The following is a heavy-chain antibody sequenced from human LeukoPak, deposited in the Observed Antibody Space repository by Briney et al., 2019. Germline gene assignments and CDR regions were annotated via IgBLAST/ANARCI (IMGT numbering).Heavy chain of an antibody. D-gene: IGHD6-19*01. CDR2: IYYSGST. J-gene: IGHJ6*02. CDR3: ARLVAAPGMAVAGPPIYYYGMDV. V-gene: IGHV4-59*12. CDR1: GGSISSYY. Sequence: PSETLSLTCTVSGGSISSYYWSWIRQPPRKGLEWIGYIYYSGSTNYNPSLKSRVTISVATAKNQFSLKLSSVTAEDTAMYCCARLVAAPGMAVAGPPIYYYGMDVWGQGTTVTVSS.